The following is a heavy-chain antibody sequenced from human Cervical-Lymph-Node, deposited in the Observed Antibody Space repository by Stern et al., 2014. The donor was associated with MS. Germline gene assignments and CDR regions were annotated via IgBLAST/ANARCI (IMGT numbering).Heavy chain of an antibody. J-gene: IGHJ1*01. CDR3: ARASDRSGYYPDYFQY. V-gene: IGHV1-69*01. CDR2: LITTCYTA. D-gene: IGHD3-22*01. Sequence: QVQLVQSGPEVKKPGSSVKVSCKASGGTFSNYAISWVRQAPGQGLEWMGGLITTCYTANYAQHFQGRVAISAEESSITAYMELSRLRSEDTAVYYCARASDRSGYYPDYFQYWGQGTPVTVSS. CDR1: GGTFSNYA.